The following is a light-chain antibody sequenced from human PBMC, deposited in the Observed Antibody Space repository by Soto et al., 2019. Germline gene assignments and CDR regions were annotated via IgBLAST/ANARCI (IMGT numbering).Light chain of an antibody. CDR3: ASHAGDHYV. Sequence: QSALAQPPSASGSPGQSVTISCTGTSSDVGNYNRVSWYQQKPGKAPKLMIYEVTQRPSGVPDRFSGSKSGNTASLTVSGLQAEDEADYYCASHAGDHYVFGPGTKVTL. CDR1: SSDVGNYNR. J-gene: IGLJ1*01. V-gene: IGLV2-8*01. CDR2: EVT.